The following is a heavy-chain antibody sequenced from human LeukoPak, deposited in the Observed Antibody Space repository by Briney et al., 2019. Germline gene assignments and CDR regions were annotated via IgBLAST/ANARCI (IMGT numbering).Heavy chain of an antibody. J-gene: IGHJ4*02. CDR1: GLSISDNY. CDR3: ARVMGPHYFDTSGSSRAFDY. D-gene: IGHD3-22*01. Sequence: PGGSLRLSCAASGLSISDNYMSWVRQAPGKGLEWVSIIHSGGNIYYADSVKGRFTISRDNSKNTLYLQMNSLRAEDTALYHCARVMGPHYFDTSGSSRAFDYWGQGTLVTVSS. CDR2: IHSGGNI. V-gene: IGHV3-53*01.